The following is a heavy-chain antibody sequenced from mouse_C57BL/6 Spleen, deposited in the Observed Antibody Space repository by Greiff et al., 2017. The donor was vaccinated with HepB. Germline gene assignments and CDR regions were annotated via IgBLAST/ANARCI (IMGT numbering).Heavy chain of an antibody. D-gene: IGHD6-1*01. CDR1: GFTFSDYG. CDR2: ISSGSSTI. V-gene: IGHV5-17*01. Sequence: DVKLVESGGGLVKPGGSLKLSCAASGFTFSDYGMHWVRQAPEKGLEWVAYISSGSSTIYYADTVKGRFTISRDNAKNTLFLQMTSLRSEDTAMYYCARHIISLSYAMDYWGQGTSVTVSS. J-gene: IGHJ4*01. CDR3: ARHIISLSYAMDY.